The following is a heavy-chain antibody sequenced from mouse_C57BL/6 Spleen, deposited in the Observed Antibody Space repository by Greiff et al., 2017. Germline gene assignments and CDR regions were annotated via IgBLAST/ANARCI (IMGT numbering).Heavy chain of an antibody. CDR3: ARNYGTGWFAY. V-gene: IGHV2-2*01. Sequence: VQLQQSGPGLVQPSPRLSISCKVSGYSLTSYGVHWVRQSPGKGLEWLGGIWSGGSTDYNAAFISRLSISKDNSKSQVFFKMNSLQADDTAIYYCARNYGTGWFAYWGQGTLVTVSA. J-gene: IGHJ3*01. CDR2: IWSGGST. D-gene: IGHD4-1*01. CDR1: GYSLTSYG.